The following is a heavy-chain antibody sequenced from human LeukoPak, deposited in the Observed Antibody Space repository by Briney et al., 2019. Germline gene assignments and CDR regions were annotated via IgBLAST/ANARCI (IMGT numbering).Heavy chain of an antibody. D-gene: IGHD3-3*02. J-gene: IGHJ5*02. CDR3: ARDHLAPGHVASAPFDP. V-gene: IGHV1-2*06. CDR1: GYTFTGYY. CDR2: INPNSGGT. Sequence: ASVKVSCKASGYTFTGYYMHWVRQAPGQGLEWMGRINPNSGGTNYAQKFQGRVTMTRDTSISTAYMELSRLRSDDTAVYYCARDHLAPGHVASAPFDPWGLGTLVTVSS.